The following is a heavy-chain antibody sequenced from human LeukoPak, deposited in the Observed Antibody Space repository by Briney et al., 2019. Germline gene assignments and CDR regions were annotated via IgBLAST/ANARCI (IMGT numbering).Heavy chain of an antibody. D-gene: IGHD5-12*01. Sequence: GGSLRLSCVASGFTFTTYNMHWVRQAPGMGLEWISYITSSSATMLYADSVKGRFTISRDNAKDSLFLQMNSLRAEDTAVYYCAKVVGYSGYDEGPDYWGQGTLVTVSS. CDR2: ITSSSATM. J-gene: IGHJ4*02. CDR1: GFTFTTYN. CDR3: AKVVGYSGYDEGPDY. V-gene: IGHV3-48*01.